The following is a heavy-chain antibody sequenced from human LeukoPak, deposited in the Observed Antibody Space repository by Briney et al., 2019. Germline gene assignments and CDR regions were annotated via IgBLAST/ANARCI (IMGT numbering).Heavy chain of an antibody. V-gene: IGHV1-18*04. J-gene: IGHJ3*02. CDR1: GYIFTDYY. CDR3: ASPNEDSSSWYGNAFDI. CDR2: ISAYNGNT. Sequence: GASVKVSCKASGYIFTDYYMYWVRQAPGQGLEWMGWISAYNGNTNYAQKLQGRVTMATDTSTSTAYMELRSLRSDDTAVYYCASPNEDSSSWYGNAFDIWGQGTMVTVSS. D-gene: IGHD6-13*01.